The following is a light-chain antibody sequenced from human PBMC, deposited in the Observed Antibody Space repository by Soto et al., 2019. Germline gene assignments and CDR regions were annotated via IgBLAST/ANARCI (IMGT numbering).Light chain of an antibody. CDR2: EVS. J-gene: IGLJ1*01. CDR1: SSDVGGYNY. Sequence: QSALTQPASVSGSPGQSITISCTGTSSDVGGYNYVSWYQQHPGKAPKLMIYEVSNRHSGVSNRFSGSKSGNTASLTISGLQAEDEAEYYCSSYTSSSTYVFGTGTQVTVL. CDR3: SSYTSSSTYV. V-gene: IGLV2-14*01.